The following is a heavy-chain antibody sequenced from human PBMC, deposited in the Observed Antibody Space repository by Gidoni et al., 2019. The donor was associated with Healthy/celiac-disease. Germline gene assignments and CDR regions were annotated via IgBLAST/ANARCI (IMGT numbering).Heavy chain of an antibody. D-gene: IGHD3-22*01. CDR3: ARAYYDSTGGAWYFDL. CDR2: IYTSGST. V-gene: IGHV4-61*02. CDR1: GGSISTSMYY. Sequence: QVQLQESGPGLVKPSQTLSLTCTASGGSISTSMYYWSWLRQPAGKGLEWIGRIYTSGSTNYNPSLKSRVTISVDTSKNQFSLKLSSVTAADTAVYYCARAYYDSTGGAWYFDLWGRGTLVTVSS. J-gene: IGHJ2*01.